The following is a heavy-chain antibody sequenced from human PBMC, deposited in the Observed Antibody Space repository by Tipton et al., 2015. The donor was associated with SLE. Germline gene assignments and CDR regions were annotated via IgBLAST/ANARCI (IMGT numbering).Heavy chain of an antibody. V-gene: IGHV3-53*04. CDR3: VKEFWSANYQAFDI. Sequence: VQLVQSGGGLVQPGGSLRLSCAASGFTVSSNYMSWVRQAPGKGLEWVSVIYSGGSTYYADSVKGRFTISRHNSKNTLYLQMNSLRAEDTAVYYCVKEFWSANYQAFDIWGQGVVVTVSS. J-gene: IGHJ3*02. CDR2: IYSGGST. D-gene: IGHD3-3*01. CDR1: GFTVSSNY.